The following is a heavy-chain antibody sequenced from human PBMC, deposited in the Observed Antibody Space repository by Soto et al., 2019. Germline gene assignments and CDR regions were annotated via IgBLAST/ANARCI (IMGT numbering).Heavy chain of an antibody. CDR3: ARDGGGWYPDY. CDR2: TYFRSKKWNY. Sequence: PSQTLSLTCVISGDSVSSNDAAWNWIRQSPSRGLEWLGRTYFRSKKWNYHYAESVKSRITVSPDTSKNQFSLQLYSVTPEDTAVYYCARDGGGWYPDYWGQGTPVTVSS. D-gene: IGHD6-19*01. J-gene: IGHJ4*02. CDR1: GDSVSSNDAA. V-gene: IGHV6-1*01.